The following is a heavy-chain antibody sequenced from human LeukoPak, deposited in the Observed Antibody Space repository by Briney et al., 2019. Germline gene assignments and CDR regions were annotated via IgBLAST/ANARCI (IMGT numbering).Heavy chain of an antibody. CDR3: ARGRTVDGSGYIDY. CDR1: GGSFSGYY. J-gene: IGHJ4*02. CDR2: TNHSGST. V-gene: IGHV4-34*01. Sequence: SETLSLTCAVYGGSFSGYYWGWIRQPPGKGLEWIGETNHSGSTNYNPSLKSRVTISVDTSKNQFSLKLSSVTAADTAVYYCARGRTVDGSGYIDYWGQGTLVTVSS. D-gene: IGHD3-22*01.